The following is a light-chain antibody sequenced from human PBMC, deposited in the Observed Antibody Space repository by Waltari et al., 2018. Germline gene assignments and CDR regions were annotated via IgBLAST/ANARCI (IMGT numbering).Light chain of an antibody. CDR3: QQRSNWPLLT. CDR2: DAS. Sequence: EIVLTQSPATLSLSPGERATLSCRASQSITNYLAWYQQKRGQAPRLLISDASNRATGIPARFSGSWSGTDFTLTISGLEPEDFAVYYCQQRSNWPLLTFGGGTKVEIK. CDR1: QSITNY. V-gene: IGKV3-11*01. J-gene: IGKJ4*01.